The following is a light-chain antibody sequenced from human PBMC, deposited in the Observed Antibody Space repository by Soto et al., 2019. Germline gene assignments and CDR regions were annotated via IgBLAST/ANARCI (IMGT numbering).Light chain of an antibody. Sequence: QSVLTQPPSASGSRGQSVTISCTGTSSDVGGYNYVSWYQQHPGKAPKLMIYEVSKRPSGVPDRFSGSNSGNTASLTVSGLQPEDEADYYCSSYAGSNNLGVFGGGTKLTVL. CDR1: SSDVGGYNY. CDR2: EVS. V-gene: IGLV2-8*01. CDR3: SSYAGSNNLGV. J-gene: IGLJ3*02.